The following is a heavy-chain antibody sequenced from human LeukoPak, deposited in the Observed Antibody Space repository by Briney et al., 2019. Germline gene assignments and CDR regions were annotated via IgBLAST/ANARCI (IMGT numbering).Heavy chain of an antibody. CDR1: GFTFSDYY. CDR2: ISSSGSTI. CDR3: ARKSITIFGVVAHGFDP. D-gene: IGHD3-3*01. J-gene: IGHJ5*02. Sequence: GGSLRLSCAASGFTFSDYYMSWTRQAPGKGLEWVSYISSSGSTIYYADSVKGRFTISRDNAKNSLYLQMNSLRAEDTAVYYCARKSITIFGVVAHGFDPWGQGTLVTVSS. V-gene: IGHV3-11*04.